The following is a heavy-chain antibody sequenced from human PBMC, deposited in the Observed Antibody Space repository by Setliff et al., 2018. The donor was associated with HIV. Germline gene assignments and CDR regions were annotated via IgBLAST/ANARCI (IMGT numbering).Heavy chain of an antibody. CDR2: ISTNTGNP. Sequence: ASVKVSCKASGYTFTSYAMNWVRQAPGQGLEWMGWISTNTGNPTYAQGFTGRFVFSLDTSVSTAYLQISSLKAEDTAVYYCAREGHGVRRTKQKSYYYYYGMDVWGQGTTVT. D-gene: IGHD1-1*01. V-gene: IGHV7-4-1*02. CDR1: GYTFTSYA. CDR3: AREGHGVRRTKQKSYYYYYGMDV. J-gene: IGHJ6*02.